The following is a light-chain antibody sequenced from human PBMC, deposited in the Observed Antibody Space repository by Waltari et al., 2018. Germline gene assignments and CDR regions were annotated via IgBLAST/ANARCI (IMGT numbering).Light chain of an antibody. CDR3: CSYAGDFIYV. V-gene: IGLV2-11*01. CDR2: DVT. J-gene: IGLJ1*01. CDR1: SGDVGLYNY. Sequence: QSALTQPRSVSGSPGQSVTISCTGTSGDVGLYNYVSWYRHYPDNAPQLRFYDVTNRPPCVPDRFSGSKSGDTASLPISGLQAEEEADYYCCSYAGDFIYVFGSGTMVTVL.